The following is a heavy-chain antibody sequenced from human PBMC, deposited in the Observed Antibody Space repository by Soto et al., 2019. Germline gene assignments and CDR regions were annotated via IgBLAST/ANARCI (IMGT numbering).Heavy chain of an antibody. D-gene: IGHD3-10*01. J-gene: IGHJ5*02. CDR1: GGSFSGYY. V-gene: IGHV4-34*01. CDR3: ARDGSGSGSYYNVGLSESWFDP. CDR2: INHSGST. Sequence: SETLSLTCAVYGGSFSGYYWIWIRQPPGKGLEWIGEINHSGSTNYNPSLKSRVTISVDTSKNQFSLKLSSVTAADTAVYYCARDGSGSGSYYNVGLSESWFDPWGQGTLVTVSS.